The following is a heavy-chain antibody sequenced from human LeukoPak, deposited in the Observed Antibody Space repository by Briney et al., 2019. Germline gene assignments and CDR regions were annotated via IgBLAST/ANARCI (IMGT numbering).Heavy chain of an antibody. CDR2: IYYSGRA. CDR1: GGSISSYY. J-gene: IGHJ4*02. CDR3: ARSGGQMAVAGTNYFDY. D-gene: IGHD6-19*01. Sequence: SETLSLICTVSGGSISSYYWSWIRQPPGKGLEWIGYIYYSGRANYNPSLKSRVTISVDTSKNQFSLKLSSVTAADTAVYYCARSGGQMAVAGTNYFDYWGQGTLVTVSS. V-gene: IGHV4-59*01.